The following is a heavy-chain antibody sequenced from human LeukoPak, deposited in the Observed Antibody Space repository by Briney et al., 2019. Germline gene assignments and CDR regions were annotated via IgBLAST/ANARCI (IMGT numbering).Heavy chain of an antibody. CDR2: IYHSGST. V-gene: IGHV4-38-2*02. D-gene: IGHD2-15*01. CDR1: GYSISSGYY. Sequence: SETLSLTCTVSGYSISSGYYWGWIRPPPGKGLEWIGSIYHSGSTYYNPSLKSRVTISVDTSKNQFSLKLSSVTAADTAVYYCARGGSGTIWFDPWGQGTLVTVSS. CDR3: ARGGSGTIWFDP. J-gene: IGHJ5*02.